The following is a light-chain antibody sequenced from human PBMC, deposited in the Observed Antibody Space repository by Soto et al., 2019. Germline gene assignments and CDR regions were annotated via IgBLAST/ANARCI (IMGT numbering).Light chain of an antibody. J-gene: IGLJ2*01. CDR2: EVS. CDR3: CSYAGLNNLI. V-gene: IGLV2-8*01. CDR1: IRDVGGYDS. Sequence: QSALTQPPSASGSRGQSVTISCTGTIRDVGGYDSVSWYQQHPGKAPKLMIYEVSKRPSGVPDRFSGSKSDNTASLIVSGLQAEDEADYFCCSYAGLNNLIFGGGTKLTVL.